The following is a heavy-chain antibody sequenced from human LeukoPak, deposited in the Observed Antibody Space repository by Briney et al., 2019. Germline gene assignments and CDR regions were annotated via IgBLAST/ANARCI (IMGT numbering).Heavy chain of an antibody. Sequence: GGSLRLSCAASGFTFSDYYITWIRRAPGKGLEWVSHISATGTHTHYADSVKGRFTISRDNAKNSLYLQMTSLRADDTAVYYCARVKGSYATDYWGQVTLVTVSS. CDR3: ARVKGSYATDY. V-gene: IGHV3-11*06. D-gene: IGHD5-18*01. J-gene: IGHJ4*02. CDR1: GFTFSDYY. CDR2: ISATGTHT.